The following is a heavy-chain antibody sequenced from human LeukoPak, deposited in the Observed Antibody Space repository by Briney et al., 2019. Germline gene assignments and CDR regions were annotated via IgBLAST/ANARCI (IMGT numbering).Heavy chain of an antibody. CDR3: ARDVGATPGYFDY. D-gene: IGHD1-26*01. J-gene: IGHJ4*02. Sequence: SETLSLTCTVSGGSISSYYWSWIRQPPGKGLEWTGYIYNSGSTNYNPSLKSRVTISVDTSKNQFSLKLSSVTAADTAVYYCARDVGATPGYFDYWGQGTLVTVSS. CDR2: IYNSGST. V-gene: IGHV4-59*01. CDR1: GGSISSYY.